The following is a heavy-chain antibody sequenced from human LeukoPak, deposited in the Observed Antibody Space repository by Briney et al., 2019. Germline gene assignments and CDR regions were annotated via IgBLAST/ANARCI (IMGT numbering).Heavy chain of an antibody. J-gene: IGHJ3*02. CDR1: GFTFSSYA. D-gene: IGHD5-18*01. CDR3: AKANPHGYSYGWDAFDI. CDR2: ISGSGGST. Sequence: GGSLRLSCAASGFTFSSYAMSWVRQAPGKGLEWVSAISGSGGSTYYADSVKGRFTISRDNSKNTLYLQMNSLRAEDTAVCYCAKANPHGYSYGWDAFDIWGQGTMVTVSS. V-gene: IGHV3-23*01.